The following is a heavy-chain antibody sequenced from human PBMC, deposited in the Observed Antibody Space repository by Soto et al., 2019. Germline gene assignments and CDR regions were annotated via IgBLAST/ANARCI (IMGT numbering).Heavy chain of an antibody. CDR1: GFSLNTYH. V-gene: IGHV3-21*01. D-gene: IGHD6-19*01. Sequence: GGSLRLSCAASGFSLNTYHINWVRQAPGKGLEWISSISSSSSYIYYADSVKGRFTISRDNAKNSLFLQMNSLRAEDTAIYYCAREVTVGGLSDAFDIWGQGTMVTVSS. CDR3: AREVTVGGLSDAFDI. J-gene: IGHJ3*02. CDR2: ISSSSSYI.